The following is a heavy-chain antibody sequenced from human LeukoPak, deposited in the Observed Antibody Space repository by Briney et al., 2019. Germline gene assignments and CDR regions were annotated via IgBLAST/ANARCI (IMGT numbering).Heavy chain of an antibody. D-gene: IGHD6-19*01. Sequence: PKASVKVSCKASGYTFTSYGINWVRQAPGQGLEWMGWISAYNGNTNYAQKLQGRVTMTTDTSTSTAYMELRSLRSDDTAVYSCARDRLGRLAVAGIDPWGQGTLVTVSS. J-gene: IGHJ5*02. CDR3: ARDRLGRLAVAGIDP. CDR1: GYTFTSYG. V-gene: IGHV1-18*01. CDR2: ISAYNGNT.